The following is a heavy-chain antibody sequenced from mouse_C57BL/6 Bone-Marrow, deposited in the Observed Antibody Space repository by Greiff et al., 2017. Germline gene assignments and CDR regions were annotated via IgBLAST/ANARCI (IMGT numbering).Heavy chain of an antibody. CDR3: ARREMDY. J-gene: IGHJ4*01. V-gene: IGHV1-54*01. Sequence: QVQLQQSGAELVRPGTSVKVSCKASGYAFTNYLIEWVQQRPGQGLEWIGEINPGSGGTNYTEKLKGQVTLTADNSYSTAYMQLSSLTSEDSAVYFYARREMDYWGQGTSVTVSA. CDR2: INPGSGGT. CDR1: GYAFTNYL.